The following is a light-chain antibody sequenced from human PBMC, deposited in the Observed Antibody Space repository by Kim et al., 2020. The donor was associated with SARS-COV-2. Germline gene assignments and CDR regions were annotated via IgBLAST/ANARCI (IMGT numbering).Light chain of an antibody. Sequence: LSPGERATLSCRARQSVNSYLGWYQQNPGQAPRLLIYDASNRASGIPARFSGSGSGTDFTLTISSLEPEDFAVYYCQQRSDWPLTFGAGTKVDIK. V-gene: IGKV3-11*01. CDR2: DAS. CDR1: QSVNSY. CDR3: QQRSDWPLT. J-gene: IGKJ4*01.